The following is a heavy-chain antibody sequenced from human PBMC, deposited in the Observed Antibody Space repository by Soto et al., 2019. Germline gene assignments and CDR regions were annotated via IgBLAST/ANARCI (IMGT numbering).Heavy chain of an antibody. V-gene: IGHV1-69*13. J-gene: IGHJ4*02. CDR3: AKAYSSGYYGYFDY. CDR2: IIPIFGTA. Sequence: SVKVCCKASGGTFSSYSISWVRQAPGQGLEWMGGIIPIFGTANYAQKFQGRVTITADESTSTAYMELSSLRSEDTAVYYCAKAYSSGYYGYFDYWGQGTLVTVSS. D-gene: IGHD3-22*01. CDR1: GGTFSSYS.